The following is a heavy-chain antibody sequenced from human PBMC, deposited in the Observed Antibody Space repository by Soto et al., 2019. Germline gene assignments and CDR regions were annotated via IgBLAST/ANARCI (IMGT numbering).Heavy chain of an antibody. CDR1: GFSLTTGGVS. Sequence: QITLKESGPSLVKPTQTLTVTCTFSGFSLTTGGVSVGWIRPPPGTALQLLAVIFWDADKRDRPSLSSRLTSTRDTSRNPAVVTITNEQPHDTATHFCAYNEAELVAGVPHRTTRFTSWGPRDLVTVS. CDR3: AYNEAELVAGVPHRTTRFTS. CDR2: IFWDADK. V-gene: IGHV2-5*02. D-gene: IGHD6-19*01. J-gene: IGHJ5*02.